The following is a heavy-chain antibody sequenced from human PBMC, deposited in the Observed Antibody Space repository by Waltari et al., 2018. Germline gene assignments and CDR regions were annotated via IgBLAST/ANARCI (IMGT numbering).Heavy chain of an antibody. V-gene: IGHV3-23*01. J-gene: IGHJ4*02. CDR3: AKDLGSREFDY. CDR2: ISGSGGST. CDR1: GFTFSSYA. Sequence: EVQLLESGGGLVQPGGSLRLSCAASGFTFSSYAMSWVRHAPGKWLEGVSAISGSGGSTYYADAGKGRFTIARDNSKNTMYLQMNSLRAEDTAVYYCAKDLGSREFDYWGQGTLVTVSS. D-gene: IGHD6-13*01.